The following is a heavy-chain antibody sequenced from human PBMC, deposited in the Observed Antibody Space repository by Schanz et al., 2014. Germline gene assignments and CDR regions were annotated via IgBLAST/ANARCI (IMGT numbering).Heavy chain of an antibody. Sequence: VLLLESGGRVERPGGSLRLSCAVSGFTFGGYALHWVRQAPGKGLEWVAVISYDGSTKYYADSVKGRFTISRDNAKNSLYLQMNSLTAEDTAVYYCARGGRIDYWGQGTLVTVSS. CDR1: GFTFGGYA. CDR2: ISYDGSTK. V-gene: IGHV3-30-3*01. CDR3: ARGGRIDY. D-gene: IGHD3-3*01. J-gene: IGHJ4*02.